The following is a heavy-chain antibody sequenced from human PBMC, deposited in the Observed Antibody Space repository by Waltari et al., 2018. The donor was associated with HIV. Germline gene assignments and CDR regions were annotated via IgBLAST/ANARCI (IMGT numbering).Heavy chain of an antibody. CDR2: IDWNGGSA. Sequence: DVRLVESGGEVVRPGASLRLSCVASGFTIDDYGMAWVHQRPGQGLEWVSNIDWNGGSANYGDSVKGRFTVFRDNPKASLYLQMNNLRDEDTGLYYCVRDSDGSGYDIWGRGTLVTVFS. D-gene: IGHD3-3*01. CDR3: VRDSDGSGYDI. V-gene: IGHV3-20*04. CDR1: GFTIDDYG. J-gene: IGHJ1*01.